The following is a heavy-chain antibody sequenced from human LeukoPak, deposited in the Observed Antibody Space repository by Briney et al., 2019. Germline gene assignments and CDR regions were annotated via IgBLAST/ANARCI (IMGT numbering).Heavy chain of an antibody. CDR2: ISYDGSNK. CDR1: GFTFSDSG. CDR3: ARDFFHSSESRPFDY. D-gene: IGHD3-22*01. J-gene: IGHJ4*02. V-gene: IGHV3-30*03. Sequence: PGTSLRLSCAASGFTFSDSGIHWVRQAPGKGLEWVAVISYDGSNKYYGDSVKGRFTISRDNAKNLLYLQMDSPRVEDTAVYYCARDFFHSSESRPFDYWGQGTLVTVSS.